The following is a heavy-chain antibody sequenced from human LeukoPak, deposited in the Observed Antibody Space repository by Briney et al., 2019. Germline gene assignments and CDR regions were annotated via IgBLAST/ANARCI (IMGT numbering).Heavy chain of an antibody. D-gene: IGHD6-13*01. V-gene: IGHV3-21*01. J-gene: IGHJ4*02. Sequence: GGSLRLSCAASGFTFSSYSMNWVRLAPGKGLEWVSPISSSSSYIYYADSVKGRFTISRDNAKNSLYLQMNSLRAEDTAVYYCARIPGIAAAGTDYWGQGTLVTVSS. CDR2: ISSSSSYI. CDR1: GFTFSSYS. CDR3: ARIPGIAAAGTDY.